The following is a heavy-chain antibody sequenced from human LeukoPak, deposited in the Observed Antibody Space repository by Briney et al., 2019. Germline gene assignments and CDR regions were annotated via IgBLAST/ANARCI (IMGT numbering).Heavy chain of an antibody. CDR2: INHSGST. CDR1: GGSFSGYY. CDR3: ARPYKYYYYDSSGFAFDI. V-gene: IGHV4-34*01. Sequence: PSETLSLTCAVYGGSFSGYYWSWIRQPPGKGLEWIGEINHSGSTNYNPSLKSRVTISVDTSKNQFSLKLSSVTAADTAVYYCARPYKYYYYDSSGFAFDIWGQGTMVTASS. J-gene: IGHJ3*02. D-gene: IGHD3-22*01.